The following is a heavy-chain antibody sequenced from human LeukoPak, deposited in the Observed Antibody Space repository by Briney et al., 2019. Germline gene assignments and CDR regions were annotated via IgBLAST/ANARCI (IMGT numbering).Heavy chain of an antibody. CDR2: IIPISGTA. CDR1: GGTFSSHA. V-gene: IGHV1-69*05. D-gene: IGHD2-2*01. J-gene: IGHJ6*03. Sequence: SVKVSCKASGGTFSSHAIAWVRQAPEQGPEWMGGIIPISGTANYAQKFQGRVTITTDESTSTAYLELSSLASDDTAVYYCARGLQYQLLKALGHYYMDVWGEGTTVTVSS. CDR3: ARGLQYQLLKALGHYYMDV.